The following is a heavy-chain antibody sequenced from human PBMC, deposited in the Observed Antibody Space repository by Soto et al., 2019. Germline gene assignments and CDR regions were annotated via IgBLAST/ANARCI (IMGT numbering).Heavy chain of an antibody. J-gene: IGHJ4*02. CDR1: GGSISSDDYY. CDR3: ARDRSNSPDYFDY. Sequence: SETLSLTCTVSGGSISSDDYYWAWIRQPPGKGLEWIGYIYHSGRTSYNPSLDSRITISMDTSKNLFSLKLSSVSAADTAVYYCARDRSNSPDYFDYWGQGALVTVSS. CDR2: IYHSGRT. V-gene: IGHV4-30-4*01. D-gene: IGHD6-6*01.